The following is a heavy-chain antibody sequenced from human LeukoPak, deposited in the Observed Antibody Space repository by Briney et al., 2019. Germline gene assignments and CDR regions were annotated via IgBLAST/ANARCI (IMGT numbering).Heavy chain of an antibody. Sequence: GGSLRLSCAASGFTFSDYTINWVRQAPGKGREWVSGLSGSGGTTYYADSVKGRFTISRDNSKNTLYLQMDSLRAEDTAVYFCARAMMVVANLWGVYDYWGQGTLVTVSS. J-gene: IGHJ4*02. V-gene: IGHV3-23*01. D-gene: IGHD3-22*01. CDR2: LSGSGGTT. CDR1: GFTFSDYT. CDR3: ARAMMVVANLWGVYDY.